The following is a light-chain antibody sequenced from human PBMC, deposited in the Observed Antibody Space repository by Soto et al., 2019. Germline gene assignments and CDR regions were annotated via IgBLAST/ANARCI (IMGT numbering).Light chain of an antibody. CDR1: QNINNY. CDR3: QQSYSTPPLT. CDR2: VAS. J-gene: IGKJ4*01. Sequence: DIQMTQSPSSLSASVGDRVTITCRVSQNINNYLNWYQQKPGTAPKLLIYVASSLQSGVPSRFSGSGSGTDFTLTISSLQPEDFATYYCQQSYSTPPLTFGGGTKVEIK. V-gene: IGKV1-39*01.